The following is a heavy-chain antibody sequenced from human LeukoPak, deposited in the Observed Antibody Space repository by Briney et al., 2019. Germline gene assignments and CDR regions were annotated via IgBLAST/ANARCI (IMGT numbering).Heavy chain of an antibody. CDR1: GFTFSSNW. CDR3: ATGNSLDH. J-gene: IGHJ4*02. V-gene: IGHV3-7*01. D-gene: IGHD7-27*01. Sequence: GGSLRLSCAASGFTFSSNWMYWVRQASGKGLEWVANINQDGSKIYYVDSVKGRFTISRDNAKTSLYLQMNSLRAEDTAVYFCATGNSLDHWGQGTLVTVSS. CDR2: INQDGSKI.